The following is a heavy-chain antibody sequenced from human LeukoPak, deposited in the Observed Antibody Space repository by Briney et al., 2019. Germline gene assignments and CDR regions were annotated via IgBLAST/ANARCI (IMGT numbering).Heavy chain of an antibody. D-gene: IGHD3-3*01. CDR1: GFTFSSYS. CDR2: ISSSSSTI. CDR3: ARAPYYDFWSGPLTCYMDV. J-gene: IGHJ6*03. Sequence: GGSLRLSCAASGFTFSSYSMNWVRQAPGKGLEWVPYISSSSSTIYYADSVKGRFTISRDNAKNSLYLQMNSLRAEDTAVYYCARAPYYDFWSGPLTCYMDVWGKGTTVTVSS. V-gene: IGHV3-48*01.